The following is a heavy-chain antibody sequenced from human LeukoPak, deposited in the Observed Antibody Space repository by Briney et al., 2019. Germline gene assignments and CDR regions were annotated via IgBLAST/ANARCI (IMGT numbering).Heavy chain of an antibody. CDR3: AKDLGITMIVMVTLFDY. CDR2: ISGSGGST. D-gene: IGHD3-22*01. V-gene: IGHV3-23*01. J-gene: IGHJ4*02. Sequence: GGSLRLSCAASGFTFSSYAMSWVRQAPGKGLEWVSAISGSGGSTYYADSVKGRFTISRDNSKNTLYLQMNSLRAEDTAVYYCAKDLGITMIVMVTLFDYWGQGTLVTVSS. CDR1: GFTFSSYA.